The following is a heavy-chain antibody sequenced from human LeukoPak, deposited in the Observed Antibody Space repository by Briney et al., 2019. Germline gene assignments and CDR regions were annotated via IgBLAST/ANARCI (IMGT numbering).Heavy chain of an antibody. D-gene: IGHD3-22*01. CDR1: GYSFTSYW. V-gene: IGHV5-51*01. CDR3: ARRKYYYDSSGYGYYFDY. CDR2: IYPGDSAT. Sequence: GESLKISCKGSGYSFTSYWIGWVRQMPGKGLEWMGIIYPGDSATRYSPSFQGQVTISADKSISTAYLQWSSLKASDTAMYYCARRKYYYDSSGYGYYFDYWGQGTLVTVSS. J-gene: IGHJ4*02.